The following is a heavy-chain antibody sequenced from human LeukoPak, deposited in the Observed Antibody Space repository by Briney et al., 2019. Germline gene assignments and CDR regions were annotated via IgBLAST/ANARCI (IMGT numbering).Heavy chain of an antibody. V-gene: IGHV4-59*01. CDR2: IYYSGST. D-gene: IGHD3-10*01. CDR3: ARVTGSYYNY. J-gene: IGHJ4*02. Sequence: SETLSLTCTVSGGSISSYYWSWIRQPPGKGLEWSGYIYYSGSTNYNPALKSRVTISVDTSKNQFSLKLSSVTAADTAVYYCARVTGSYYNYWGQGTLVTVSS. CDR1: GGSISSYY.